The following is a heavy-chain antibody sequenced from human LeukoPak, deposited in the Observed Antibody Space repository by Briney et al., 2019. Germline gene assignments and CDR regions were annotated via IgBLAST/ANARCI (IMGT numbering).Heavy chain of an antibody. CDR3: ASAGNEYGGYVVDY. J-gene: IGHJ4*02. CDR1: GYTFTGYY. D-gene: IGHD5-12*01. Sequence: ASVKVSCKTSGYTFTGYYTHWVRQAPGQGLEWMGWINPNSGGTNYAQKFQGRVTMTRDTSISTAYMELSRLRSDDTAVYYCASAGNEYGGYVVDYWGQGTLVTVSS. CDR2: INPNSGGT. V-gene: IGHV1-2*02.